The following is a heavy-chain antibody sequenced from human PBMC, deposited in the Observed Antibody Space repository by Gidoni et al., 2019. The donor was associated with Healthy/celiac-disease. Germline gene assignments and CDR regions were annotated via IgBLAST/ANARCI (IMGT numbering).Heavy chain of an antibody. D-gene: IGHD2-15*01. CDR2: ISSSCGST. J-gene: IGHJ4*02. CDR1: GFTFSSYA. V-gene: IGHV3-23*01. CDR3: PMVVAAEGRDY. Sequence: EVQLLESGGGLVQPGGSLRLSCAASGFTFSSYAMSWVRQAPGKGLEWGSAISSSCGSTYYADSVKGRFTISRDNSKNTLYLQMNSLRAEDTSVYYCPMVVAAEGRDYWGQGTLVTVSS.